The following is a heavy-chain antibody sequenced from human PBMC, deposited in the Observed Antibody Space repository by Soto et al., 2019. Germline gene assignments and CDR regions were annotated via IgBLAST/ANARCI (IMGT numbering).Heavy chain of an antibody. CDR2: IIPIFGTA. CDR1: GGTFSSYA. V-gene: IGHV1-69*13. CDR3: ARGYSGYDLFPDY. Sequence: SVKVSCKASGGTFSSYAISWVRQAPGQGLEWMGGIIPIFGTANYAQKFQGRVTITADESTSTAYMELSSLRSEDTAVYYCARGYSGYDLFPDYWGQGTLVTVSS. D-gene: IGHD5-12*01. J-gene: IGHJ4*02.